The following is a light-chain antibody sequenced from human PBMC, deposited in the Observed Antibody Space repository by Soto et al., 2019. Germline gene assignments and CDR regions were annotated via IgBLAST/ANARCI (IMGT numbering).Light chain of an antibody. J-gene: IGLJ1*01. V-gene: IGLV2-18*02. CDR1: SSDVGSYNR. CDR3: SSYTGSNTYV. CDR2: DVG. Sequence: QSALTQPPSVSGSPGQSVTISCTGTSSDVGSYNRVSWYQQPPGTAPKLMIYDVGNRPSGVPDRFSVSKSGNTASLTISGLQADDEADYYCSSYTGSNTYVFGTGTKVTVL.